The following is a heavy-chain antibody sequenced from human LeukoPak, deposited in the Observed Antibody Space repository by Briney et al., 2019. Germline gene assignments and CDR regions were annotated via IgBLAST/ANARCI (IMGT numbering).Heavy chain of an antibody. CDR1: GFAFSSYG. CDR3: ARDTLTVTGDFDY. CDR2: IRYDGSNK. Sequence: GGSLRLSCAASGFAFSSYGMHWVRQAPGKGLEWVAFIRYDGSNKYYADSVRGRFTISRDNSKNTLYLQMNSLRAEDTAVYYCARDTLTVTGDFDYWGQGTLVTVSS. D-gene: IGHD4-17*01. V-gene: IGHV3-30*02. J-gene: IGHJ4*02.